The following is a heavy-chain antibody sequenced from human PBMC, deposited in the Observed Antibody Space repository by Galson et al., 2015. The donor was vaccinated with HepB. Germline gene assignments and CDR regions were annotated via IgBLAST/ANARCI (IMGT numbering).Heavy chain of an antibody. D-gene: IGHD6-19*01. V-gene: IGHV3-21*01. Sequence: SLRLSCAASGFTFSSYSMNWVRQAPGKGLEWVSSISSSSSYIYYADSVKGRFTISRDNAKNSLYLQMNSLRAEDTAVYYCARDRWLEVVSWYFDLWGRGTLVTVSS. CDR3: ARDRWLEVVSWYFDL. CDR1: GFTFSSYS. J-gene: IGHJ2*01. CDR2: ISSSSSYI.